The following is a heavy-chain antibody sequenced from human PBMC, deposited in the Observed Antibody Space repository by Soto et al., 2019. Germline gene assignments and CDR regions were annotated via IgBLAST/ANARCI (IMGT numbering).Heavy chain of an antibody. CDR3: AHRRPYSNSPEYFFDY. J-gene: IGHJ4*02. V-gene: IGHV2-5*02. Sequence: QITLKESGPTLVKPTQTLTLTCTFSGFSLSTSGVDVGCIRQSPGKALEWLALIYWDDDKRYSPSLKSRLTITKDTPKNQVVLTMTNMDPLDTATYYCAHRRPYSNSPEYFFDYWGQGTLVTVSS. D-gene: IGHD6-6*01. CDR2: IYWDDDK. CDR1: GFSLSTSGVD.